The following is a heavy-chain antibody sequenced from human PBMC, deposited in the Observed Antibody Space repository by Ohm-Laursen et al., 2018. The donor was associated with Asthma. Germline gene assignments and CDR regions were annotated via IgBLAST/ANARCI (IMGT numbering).Heavy chain of an antibody. CDR2: ISYDGSNK. CDR3: AREEGYYDSSGYYALGY. D-gene: IGHD3-22*01. CDR1: GFTFSSYA. V-gene: IGHV3-30-3*01. J-gene: IGHJ4*02. Sequence: RSLRLSCAASGFTFSSYAMHWVRQAPGKGLEWVAVISYDGSNKYYADSVKGRFTISRDNSKNTLYLQMNSLRAEDTAVYYCAREEGYYDSSGYYALGYWGQGTLVTVSS.